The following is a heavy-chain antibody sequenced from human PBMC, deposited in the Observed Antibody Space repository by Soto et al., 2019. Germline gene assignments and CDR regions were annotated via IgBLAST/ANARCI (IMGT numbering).Heavy chain of an antibody. Sequence: SETLSLTCTVSGGSISSSSYYWGWIRQPPGKGPEWIGSIYYSGSTYYNKFLKSRVTISVDTSKNQFSLKLSSVTAADTAVYYCARRSLDCSGVSCYDWFDLWGQGTLVTVSS. D-gene: IGHD2-15*01. CDR1: GGSISSSSYY. CDR2: IYYSGST. J-gene: IGHJ5*02. CDR3: ARRSLDCSGVSCYDWFDL. V-gene: IGHV4-39*01.